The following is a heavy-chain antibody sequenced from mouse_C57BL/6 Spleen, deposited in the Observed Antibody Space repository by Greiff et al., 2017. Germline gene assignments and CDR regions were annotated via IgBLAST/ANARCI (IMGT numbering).Heavy chain of an antibody. CDR3: AKEGAGVAGNWYFDV. D-gene: IGHD1-1*01. V-gene: IGHV1-59*01. CDR2: IDPSDSDT. J-gene: IGHJ1*03. Sequence: QVQLQQPGAELVRPGASVKLSCKASCYTFTSYWMHWVKQRPGQGLVWIGVIDPSDSDTNYTQKFTGKAKLTVDTSTSTAYMQLSSLTSADSAVYYGAKEGAGVAGNWYFDVWGTGTTVTVSS. CDR1: CYTFTSYW.